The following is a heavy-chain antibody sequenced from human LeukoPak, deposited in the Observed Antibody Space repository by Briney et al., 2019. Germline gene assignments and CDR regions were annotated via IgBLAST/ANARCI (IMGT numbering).Heavy chain of an antibody. CDR1: GVALCSLA. D-gene: IGHD3-16*01. CDR3: AEVGEANMGGAFDI. Sequence: GGSLRLSRAASGVALCSLAISWGAEAPGQGLGWGCAIGGSCVSTSYAASVKGRFTSSRDNSTNTLYLQMNSPGAEDTAVYYCAEVGEANMGGAFDIWGQGTMVTVSS. J-gene: IGHJ3*02. V-gene: IGHV3-23*01. CDR2: IGGSCVST.